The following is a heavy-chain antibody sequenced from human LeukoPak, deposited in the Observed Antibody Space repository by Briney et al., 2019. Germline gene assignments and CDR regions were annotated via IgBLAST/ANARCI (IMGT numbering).Heavy chain of an antibody. D-gene: IGHD6-19*01. CDR3: ARGPLFRDSSGWYGEGLDY. CDR2: IYHSGST. J-gene: IGHJ4*02. Sequence: TSSETLSLTCTVSGYSISSGYYWGWIRQPPGKGLEWIGSIYHSGSTYYNPSLKSRVTISVDTSKNQFSLKLSSVTAADTAVYYCARGPLFRDSSGWYGEGLDYWGQGTLVTVSS. CDR1: GYSISSGYY. V-gene: IGHV4-38-2*02.